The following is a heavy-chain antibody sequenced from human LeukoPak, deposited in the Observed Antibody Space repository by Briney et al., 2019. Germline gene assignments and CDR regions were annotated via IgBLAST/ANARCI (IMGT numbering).Heavy chain of an antibody. J-gene: IGHJ4*02. CDR1: GDSINKYF. CDR2: IFHSGNT. D-gene: IGHD6-13*01. CDR3: AKSIAAAGTPPDY. V-gene: IGHV4-59*01. Sequence: SETLSLTCTVSGDSINKYFWSWLRQSPGKGLEWIGYIFHSGNTNSHPSLKSRVTISLDKSNNQFSLNLSSVTPADTAVYYCAKSIAAAGTPPDYWGQGTLVTVSS.